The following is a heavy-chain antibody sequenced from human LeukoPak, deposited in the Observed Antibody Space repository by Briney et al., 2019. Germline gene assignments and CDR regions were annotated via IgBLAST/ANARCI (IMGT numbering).Heavy chain of an antibody. D-gene: IGHD3-3*01. CDR3: ARLYYDFWSGYYFDP. CDR2: IYTSGST. CDR1: GGSISSGSYY. J-gene: IGHJ5*02. Sequence: PSRTLSLTCTVSGGSISSGSYYWSWIRQPAGKGLEWIGRIYTSGSTNYNPSLKSRVTISVDTSKNQFSLKLSSVTAADTAVYYCARLYYDFWSGYYFDPWGQGTLATVSS. V-gene: IGHV4-61*02.